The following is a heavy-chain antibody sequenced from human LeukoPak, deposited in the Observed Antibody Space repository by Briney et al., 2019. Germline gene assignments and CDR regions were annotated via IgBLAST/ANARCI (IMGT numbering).Heavy chain of an antibody. V-gene: IGHV3-53*01. CDR1: GFTVSSNY. D-gene: IGHD3-22*01. J-gene: IGHJ4*02. Sequence: GGSLRLSCAASGFTVSSNYMSWVRQAPGKGLEWVSVIYSGGNTYYADSVKGRFTICRDNSKNTLYLQMNSLRAEDTAVYYCARAVSSGYDPFDYWGQGTLVTVSS. CDR3: ARAVSSGYDPFDY. CDR2: IYSGGNT.